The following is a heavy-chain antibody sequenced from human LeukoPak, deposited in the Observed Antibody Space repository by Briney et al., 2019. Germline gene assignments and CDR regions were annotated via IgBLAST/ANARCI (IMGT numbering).Heavy chain of an antibody. Sequence: PSETLSLTCAVYGGSFSGYYWSWIRQPPGKGLEWIGEINHSGSTNYNPSLKSRVTISVDTSKNQFSLKLNSVTATDTAVYYCARMIAAAGTEYFDLWGRGTLVTVSS. CDR3: ARMIAAAGTEYFDL. D-gene: IGHD6-13*01. V-gene: IGHV4-34*01. CDR1: GGSFSGYY. J-gene: IGHJ2*01. CDR2: INHSGST.